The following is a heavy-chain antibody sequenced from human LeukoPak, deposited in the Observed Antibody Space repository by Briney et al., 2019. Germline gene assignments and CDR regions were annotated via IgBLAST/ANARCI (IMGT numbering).Heavy chain of an antibody. Sequence: GASVKVSCKASGYTFTSYYMHWVRQAPGQGLEWMGRIIPILGIANYAQKFQGRVTITADKSTSTAYMELSSLRSEDTAVYYCAREGGFDFWSGINWFDPRGQGTLVTVSS. V-gene: IGHV1-69*04. CDR2: IIPILGIA. CDR3: AREGGFDFWSGINWFDP. J-gene: IGHJ5*02. CDR1: GYTFTSYY. D-gene: IGHD3-3*01.